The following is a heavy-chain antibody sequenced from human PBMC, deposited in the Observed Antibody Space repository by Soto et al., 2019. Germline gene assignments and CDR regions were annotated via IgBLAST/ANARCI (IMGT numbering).Heavy chain of an antibody. D-gene: IGHD3-22*01. CDR3: ARTHYEDNSGYRPIDF. J-gene: IGHJ4*02. V-gene: IGHV3-7*01. CDR2: IKQDGSAK. Sequence: EVQLVESGEGLVQPGGSLRLSCAASGFTFSNYWMSWVRQAPGKGLEWVTNIKQDGSAKYYVDSVKGRFTISRDNVKNSLHLQMDSLRVEDTAVYHCARTHYEDNSGYRPIDFWGQGALVTVPS. CDR1: GFTFSNYW.